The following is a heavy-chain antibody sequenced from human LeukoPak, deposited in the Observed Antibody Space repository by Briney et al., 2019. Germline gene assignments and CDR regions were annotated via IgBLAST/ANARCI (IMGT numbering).Heavy chain of an antibody. Sequence: PAGSLRLSCAASGFTFSSYGQHWIRQGPRKGLEWVGVISYDGSNNYYADSVKGRFPISRANSKNTLSLQMNSLRAEATAVYYCAKDLSGRCGGDCYSMVYWGQGTLVTVSS. CDR2: ISYDGSNN. V-gene: IGHV3-30*18. CDR1: GFTFSSYG. CDR3: AKDLSGRCGGDCYSMVY. J-gene: IGHJ4*02. D-gene: IGHD2-21*02.